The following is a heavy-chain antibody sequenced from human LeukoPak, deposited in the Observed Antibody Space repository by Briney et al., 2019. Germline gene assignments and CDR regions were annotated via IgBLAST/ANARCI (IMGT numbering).Heavy chain of an antibody. Sequence: SVKVSCKASGGTFSSYAISWVRQAPGQGLEWMGGIIPIFGTANYAQKFQGRVTITTEESTSTAYMELSSLRSEDTAVYYCASGAYVDNYFAYGGRGTLFTVS. V-gene: IGHV1-69*05. CDR1: GGTFSSYA. J-gene: IGHJ4*02. CDR3: ASGAYVDNYFAY. CDR2: IIPIFGTA. D-gene: IGHD3-16*01.